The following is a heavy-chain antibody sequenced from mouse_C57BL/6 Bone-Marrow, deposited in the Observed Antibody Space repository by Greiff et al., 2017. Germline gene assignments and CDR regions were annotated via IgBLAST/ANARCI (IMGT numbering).Heavy chain of an antibody. J-gene: IGHJ4*01. CDR1: GFTFSDYG. CDR2: ISSGSSTI. V-gene: IGHV5-17*01. Sequence: DVKLVESGGGLVKPGGSLKLSCAASGFTFSDYGMHWVRQAPGKGLEWVAYISSGSSTINYEDTVKGRFTISRDNSKNTLFLQMTSLTSEDTAMYYCARPSTEGAMDYWGQGTSVTVSS. D-gene: IGHD1-1*01. CDR3: ARPSTEGAMDY.